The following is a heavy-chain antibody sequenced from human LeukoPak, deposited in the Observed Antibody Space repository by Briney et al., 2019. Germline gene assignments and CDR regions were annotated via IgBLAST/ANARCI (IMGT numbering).Heavy chain of an antibody. Sequence: LRLSCAASGFSFSGYWMSWIRQHPGKGLEWIGYIYYSGSTYYNPSLKSRVTISVDTSKNQFSLKLSSVTAADTAVYYCARATYYYDSSGYYRSPDFGYWGQGTLVTVSS. CDR3: ARATYYYDSSGYYRSPDFGY. J-gene: IGHJ4*02. D-gene: IGHD3-22*01. V-gene: IGHV4-31*02. CDR2: IYYSGST. CDR1: GFSFSGYW.